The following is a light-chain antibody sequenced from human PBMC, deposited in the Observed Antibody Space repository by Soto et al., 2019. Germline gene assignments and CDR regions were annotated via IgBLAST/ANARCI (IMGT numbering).Light chain of an antibody. Sequence: DIQMTQSPTTLSASVGDRVTITCRASQKISSWLAWYQQKPGKAPKLLIYKASSLESGVPSRLSGSGSGTEFTLTISSLKPDDFATYYCQQYNRYSATFGGGTKVEIK. CDR3: QQYNRYSAT. V-gene: IGKV1-5*03. CDR2: KAS. CDR1: QKISSW. J-gene: IGKJ4*01.